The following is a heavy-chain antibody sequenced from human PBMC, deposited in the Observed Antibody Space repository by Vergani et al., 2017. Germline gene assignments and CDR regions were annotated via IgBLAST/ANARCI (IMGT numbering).Heavy chain of an antibody. J-gene: IGHJ6*02. CDR3: ANLYYDFWSGPNHYYYYGMDV. Sequence: QVQLVESGGGVVQPGGSLRLSCAASGFTFSSYGMHWVRQAPGKGLEWVAFIRYDGSNTYYADSVKGRFTISRDNSKNTLYLQMNSLRAEDTAVYYCANLYYDFWSGPNHYYYYGMDVWGQGTTVTVSS. D-gene: IGHD3-3*01. CDR1: GFTFSSYG. V-gene: IGHV3-30*02. CDR2: IRYDGSNT.